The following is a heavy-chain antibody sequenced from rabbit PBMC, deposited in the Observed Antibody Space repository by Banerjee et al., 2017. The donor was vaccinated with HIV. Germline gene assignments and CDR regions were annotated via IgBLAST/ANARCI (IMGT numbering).Heavy chain of an antibody. CDR2: IDPVFGST. Sequence: QEQLVESGGGLVQPGGSLKLFCKASGFDFSNYGVNWVRQAPGKGLEWIGYIDPVFGSTYYANWVNGRFTISSHNAQNTLYLQLNSLTVADTATYFCVRGASRSGYYSLWGPGTLVTVS. D-gene: IGHD1-1*01. J-gene: IGHJ6*01. CDR1: GFDFSNYG. V-gene: IGHV1S47*01. CDR3: VRGASRSGYYSL.